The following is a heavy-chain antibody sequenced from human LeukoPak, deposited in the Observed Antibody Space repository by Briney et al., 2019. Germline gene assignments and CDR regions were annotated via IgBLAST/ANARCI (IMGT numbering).Heavy chain of an antibody. V-gene: IGHV4-39*07. Sequence: SETLSLTCTVSGGSISSSSYYWGWIRQPPGKGLEWIGSIYYSGSTYYNPSLKSRVTISVDTSKNQFSLKLSSVTAADTAVYYCARAYYYYDSSGSPGFFFDYWGQGTLVTVSS. CDR2: IYYSGST. CDR3: ARAYYYYDSSGSPGFFFDY. CDR1: GGSISSSSYY. J-gene: IGHJ4*02. D-gene: IGHD3-22*01.